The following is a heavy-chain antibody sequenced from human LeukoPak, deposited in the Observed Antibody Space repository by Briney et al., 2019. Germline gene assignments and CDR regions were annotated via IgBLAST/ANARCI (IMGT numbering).Heavy chain of an antibody. CDR2: ISSSSSYI. D-gene: IGHD2-2*01. J-gene: IGHJ6*03. Sequence: GGSLRLSCAASGFTFSSYSMNWVRQAPGKGLEWVSSISSSSSYIYYADSVKGRFTISRDNSKNTLYLQMNSLRAEDTAVYYCAKVPATIPTGYGYYYMDVWGKGTTVTVSS. CDR1: GFTFSSYS. CDR3: AKVPATIPTGYGYYYMDV. V-gene: IGHV3-21*04.